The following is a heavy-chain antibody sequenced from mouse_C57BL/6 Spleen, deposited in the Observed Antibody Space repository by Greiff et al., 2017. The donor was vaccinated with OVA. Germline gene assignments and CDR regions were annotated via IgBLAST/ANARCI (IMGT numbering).Heavy chain of an antibody. D-gene: IGHD2-4*01. V-gene: IGHV1-76*01. CDR3: AREGDYDYDGAMDD. Sequence: QVQLQQSGAELVRPGASVKLSCKASGYTFTDYYINWVKQRPGQGLEWIARIYPGSGNTYYNEKFKGKATLTAEKSSSTAYMQLSSLTSEDSAVYFCAREGDYDYDGAMDDWGQGTSVTVSS. J-gene: IGHJ4*01. CDR2: IYPGSGNT. CDR1: GYTFTDYY.